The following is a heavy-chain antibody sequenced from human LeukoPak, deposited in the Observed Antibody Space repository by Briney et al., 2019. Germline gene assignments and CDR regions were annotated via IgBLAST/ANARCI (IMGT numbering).Heavy chain of an antibody. CDR2: INSHTGGT. CDR3: ARADPVAY. V-gene: IGHV1-2*02. Sequence: ASVKVSCKASGDIFTGSFIQWVRQAPGQGLEWMGWINSHTGGTKLAQKFKGRVTMTRDTSISTAYMELSSLRSDDTAVYYCARADPVAYWGQGSHVTVSS. J-gene: IGHJ4*02. CDR1: GDIFTGSF.